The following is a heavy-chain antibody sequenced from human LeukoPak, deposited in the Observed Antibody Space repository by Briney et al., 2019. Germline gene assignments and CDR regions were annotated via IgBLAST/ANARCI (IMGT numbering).Heavy chain of an antibody. CDR3: AGFGGYSL. J-gene: IGHJ4*02. CDR1: GFTASNNH. V-gene: IGHV3-66*01. Sequence: GGSLSFSCAVSGFTASNNHLPWVPQAPGKGLECVSILYNTATTFYADSVKGRFTISRDNSRNTVYLQMNRLRVEDTAVYYCAGFGGYSLWGQGTLVTVSS. CDR2: LYNTATT. D-gene: IGHD4-23*01.